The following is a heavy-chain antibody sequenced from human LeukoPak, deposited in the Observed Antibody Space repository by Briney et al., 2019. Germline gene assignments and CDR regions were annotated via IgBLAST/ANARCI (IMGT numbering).Heavy chain of an antibody. D-gene: IGHD6-25*01. CDR3: AQREAGFDY. J-gene: IGHJ4*02. Sequence: ASVKVSCTASGYTFTNNDINWVRQAPGQGLEWMGWMNPNSGNTGYGQKFQGRVTMTRNTSISAAYMELSSLRSDDTAVYYCAQREAGFDYWGQGTLVTVSS. CDR1: GYTFTNND. CDR2: MNPNSGNT. V-gene: IGHV1-8*01.